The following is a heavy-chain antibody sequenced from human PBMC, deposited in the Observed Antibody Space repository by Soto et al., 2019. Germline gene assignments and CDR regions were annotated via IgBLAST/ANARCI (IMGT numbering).Heavy chain of an antibody. Sequence: QVQLQESGPGLVKPSQTLSLTCTVSGDFVSSSSYYWSWIRQHPGKGLEWIGYIHHSGTTYYNPSLKSRIPLSVDTSKNQFSLRLSSVTAADTAVYYCASGLGYKAWGQGTLVTVSS. CDR3: ASGLGYKA. CDR1: GDFVSSSSYY. J-gene: IGHJ5*02. D-gene: IGHD5-12*01. CDR2: IHHSGTT. V-gene: IGHV4-31*03.